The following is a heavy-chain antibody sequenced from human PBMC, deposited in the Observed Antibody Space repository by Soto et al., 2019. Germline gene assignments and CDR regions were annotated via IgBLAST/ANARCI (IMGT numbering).Heavy chain of an antibody. D-gene: IGHD6-19*01. CDR2: IKKDGSEK. V-gene: IGHV3-7*05. Sequence: EVQLVESGGGLVQPGGSLRLSCAASGLTLGDYWMNWVRQAPGKGLEWVANIKKDGSEKNYVDAVKGRFTISRDNAKNSLFLQMNSLRAEDTAGYYFAGGPGWESAFWGPGNHVTVSS. CDR1: GLTLGDYW. J-gene: IGHJ4*02. CDR3: AGGPGWESAF.